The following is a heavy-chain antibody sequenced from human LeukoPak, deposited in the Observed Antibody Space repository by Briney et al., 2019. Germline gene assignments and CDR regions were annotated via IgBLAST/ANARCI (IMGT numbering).Heavy chain of an antibody. V-gene: IGHV4-38-2*01. CDR3: ARHVVYSYYYYYMDV. D-gene: IGHD2-8*01. CDR1: GYSISSGYY. Sequence: SETLSLTCADSGYSISSGYYWGWIRQPPGKGLEWIGSIYHSGSTYYNPSLKSRVTISVDTSKNQFSLKLSSVTAADTAVYYCARHVVYSYYYYYMDVWGKGTTVTVSS. CDR2: IYHSGST. J-gene: IGHJ6*03.